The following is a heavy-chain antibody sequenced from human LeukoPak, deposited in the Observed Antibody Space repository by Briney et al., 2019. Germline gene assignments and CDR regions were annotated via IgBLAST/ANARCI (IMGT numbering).Heavy chain of an antibody. Sequence: ASVKVSCKASGYTFTGYYLHWVRQAPGQGLEWVGWVNPYRGASNHAQRFQGRVTMTRDTPINTAYLELTRLKSDDTAVYYCARGLYCGGDCLGQYYYGMDVWGQGTTVTVSS. D-gene: IGHD2-21*02. CDR1: GYTFTGYY. J-gene: IGHJ6*02. CDR3: ARGLYCGGDCLGQYYYGMDV. CDR2: VNPYRGAS. V-gene: IGHV1-2*02.